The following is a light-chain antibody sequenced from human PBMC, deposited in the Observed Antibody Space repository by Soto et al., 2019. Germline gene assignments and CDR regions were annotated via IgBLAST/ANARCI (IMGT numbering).Light chain of an antibody. CDR1: SSDVGGYKF. CDR2: EVS. J-gene: IGLJ3*02. CDR3: SSYTTSSTRV. V-gene: IGLV2-14*01. Sequence: QSVLTQPASVSGSPGQSITISCTGTSSDVGGYKFVSWYQQHPGKAPKLMIYEVSNRPSGVSNRFSGSKSSNTASLTISGLQAEDEADYYCSSYTTSSTRVFGGGTKVTVL.